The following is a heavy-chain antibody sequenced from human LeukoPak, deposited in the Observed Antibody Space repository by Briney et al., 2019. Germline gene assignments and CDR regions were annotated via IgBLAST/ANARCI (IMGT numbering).Heavy chain of an antibody. CDR2: IYSGGST. CDR3: ARDSFYGYFDY. V-gene: IGHV3-66*01. CDR1: GFTVSSNY. D-gene: IGHD4-17*01. J-gene: IGHJ4*02. Sequence: GGSLRLSCAASGFTVSSNYMSWVRQAPGKGLEWVSVIYSGGSTYYADSVKGRFTISRDNSKNTLHLQMNSLRAEDTAVYYCARDSFYGYFDYWGQGTLVTVSS.